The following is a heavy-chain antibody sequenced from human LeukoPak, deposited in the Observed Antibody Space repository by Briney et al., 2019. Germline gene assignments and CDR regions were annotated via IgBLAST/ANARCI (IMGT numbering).Heavy chain of an antibody. J-gene: IGHJ6*03. CDR2: ISSSSSYI. D-gene: IGHD3-22*01. Sequence: GGSLRLSCAASGFTFSSYSMSWVRQAPGKGLEWVSSISSSSSYIYYADSVKGRFTISRDNAKNSLYLQMNSLRAEDTAVYYCARERGYYDSSGPNYYYYYMDVWGKGTTVTVSS. CDR3: ARERGYYDSSGPNYYYYYMDV. V-gene: IGHV3-21*01. CDR1: GFTFSSYS.